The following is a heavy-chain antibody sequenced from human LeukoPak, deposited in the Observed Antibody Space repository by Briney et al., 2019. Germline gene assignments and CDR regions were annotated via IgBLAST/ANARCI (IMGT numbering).Heavy chain of an antibody. CDR2: IIDSGRST. CDR1: GFTFSSYA. Sequence: GGSLRLSCAASGFTFSSYAMSWVRQAPGKGLEWVSGIIDSGRSTYYADSVKGRFTISRDNSKNTLFLQMNSLRVEDTAVYYCAKYGTYSDYPFDYWGQGTLVTVSA. V-gene: IGHV3-23*01. D-gene: IGHD4-11*01. CDR3: AKYGTYSDYPFDY. J-gene: IGHJ4*02.